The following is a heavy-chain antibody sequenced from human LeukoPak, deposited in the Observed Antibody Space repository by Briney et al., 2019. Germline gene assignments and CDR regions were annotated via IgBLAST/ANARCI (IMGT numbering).Heavy chain of an antibody. Sequence: GGSLRLSCAASGFTFSSYSMNWVRQAPGKGLEWVSSISSSSSYIYYADSVKGRFTISRDNAKNLLYLQMNSLRVDDTATYYCARGASRSYWYFDLWGRGTLVTVSS. V-gene: IGHV3-21*01. J-gene: IGHJ2*01. CDR2: ISSSSSYI. CDR1: GFTFSSYS. D-gene: IGHD2-2*01. CDR3: ARGASRSYWYFDL.